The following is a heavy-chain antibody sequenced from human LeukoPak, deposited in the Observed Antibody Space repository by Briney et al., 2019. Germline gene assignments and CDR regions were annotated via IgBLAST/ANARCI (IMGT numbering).Heavy chain of an antibody. D-gene: IGHD3-10*01. V-gene: IGHV4-30-4*01. J-gene: IGHJ5*02. CDR2: IYYSGST. CDR1: GGSISSGDYY. CDR3: ARDLGEQTNWFDP. Sequence: SQTLSLTCTVSGGSISSGDYYWSWIRQPPGKGLEWIGYIYYSGSTYYNPSLKSRVTISVDTSKNQFSLKLSSVTAADTAVYYRARDLGEQTNWFDPWGQGTLVTVSS.